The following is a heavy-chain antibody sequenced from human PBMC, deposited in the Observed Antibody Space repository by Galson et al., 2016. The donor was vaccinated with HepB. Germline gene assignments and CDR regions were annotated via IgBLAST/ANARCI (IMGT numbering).Heavy chain of an antibody. CDR2: IDPTDSYT. CDR1: GYRFRNYW. CDR3: ARRGDSGDYVGGMDV. J-gene: IGHJ6*02. Sequence: SGAEVKKPGESLRISCEGSGYRFRNYWINWVRQMPGKGLEWMATIDPTDSYTKYNPSFQGHVTISTDKSKATAYLQWSALKASDTAKYYCARRGDSGDYVGGMDVWGQGTTVIVSS. D-gene: IGHD4-17*01. V-gene: IGHV5-10-1*01.